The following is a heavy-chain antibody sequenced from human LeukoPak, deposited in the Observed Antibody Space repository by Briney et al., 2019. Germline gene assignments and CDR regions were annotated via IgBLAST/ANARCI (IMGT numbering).Heavy chain of an antibody. CDR1: GVSISSYY. D-gene: IGHD2-2*01. Sequence: SETLSLTCTVSGVSISSYYWSWIRQPAGKGLEWIGRIYTSGSTSYNPSLKSRVTMSVDTSKNQFSLKLSSVTAADSAVYYCAGRYCSSTNCPFDYWGQGTLVTVSS. J-gene: IGHJ4*02. CDR3: AGRYCSSTNCPFDY. CDR2: IYTSGST. V-gene: IGHV4-4*07.